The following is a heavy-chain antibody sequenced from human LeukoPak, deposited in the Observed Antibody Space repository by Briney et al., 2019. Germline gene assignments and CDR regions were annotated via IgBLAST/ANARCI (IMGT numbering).Heavy chain of an antibody. CDR1: GGSIRSSSYY. V-gene: IGHV4-39*01. CDR2: IYYSAST. Sequence: SETLSLTCTVSGGSIRSSSYYWGWIRQPPGKGLEWIASIYYSASTYYNPSLKSRVTISVDTSKNQFSLRLSSVTAADTAVYYYASNWGGDEYYFDYWGQGSLVTVSS. CDR3: ASNWGGDEYYFDY. J-gene: IGHJ4*02. D-gene: IGHD7-27*01.